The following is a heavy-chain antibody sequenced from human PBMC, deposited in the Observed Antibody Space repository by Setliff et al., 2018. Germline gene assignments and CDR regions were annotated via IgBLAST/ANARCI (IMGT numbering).Heavy chain of an antibody. CDR2: IHYSENT. V-gene: IGHV4-39*01. D-gene: IGHD1-26*01. Sequence: PSETLSLTCTVSGGSITSGRYYWGWIRQPPGQGLEWIASIHYSENTYYNPSLKTRVTISVDTSKNQFSLKLTSVTAADTAIYYCASRRTGPGGWFDYWGQGTLVTVSS. CDR3: ASRRTGPGGWFDY. CDR1: GGSITSGRYY. J-gene: IGHJ5*01.